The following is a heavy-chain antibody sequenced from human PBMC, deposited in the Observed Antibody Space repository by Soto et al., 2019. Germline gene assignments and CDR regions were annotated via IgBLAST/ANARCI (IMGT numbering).Heavy chain of an antibody. D-gene: IGHD3-10*01. CDR3: TRDYRLLWFGELLPVTPNYYYYYGMDV. Sequence: GGSLRLSCTASGFTFGDYAMSWFRQAPGKGLEWVGFIRSKAYGGTTEYAASVKGRFTISRDDSKSIAYLQMNSLKTEDTAVYYCTRDYRLLWFGELLPVTPNYYYYYGMDVWGQGTTVTVSS. V-gene: IGHV3-49*03. CDR2: IRSKAYGGTT. J-gene: IGHJ6*02. CDR1: GFTFGDYA.